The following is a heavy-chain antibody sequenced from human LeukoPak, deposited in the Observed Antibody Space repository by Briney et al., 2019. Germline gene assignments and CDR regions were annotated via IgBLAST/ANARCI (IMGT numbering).Heavy chain of an antibody. D-gene: IGHD6-19*01. J-gene: IGHJ4*02. V-gene: IGHV3-23*01. Sequence: GGSLRLSCAASGFTFSIYAMSWVRQAPGKGLEWVSVINSNGGTAHYAGSVRGRFTISRNNSKNIVSLQMKILRADDTPTYFCVRDRGSGWYYMDLWGQGTLVTVSS. CDR3: VRDRGSGWYYMDL. CDR1: GFTFSIYA. CDR2: INSNGGTA.